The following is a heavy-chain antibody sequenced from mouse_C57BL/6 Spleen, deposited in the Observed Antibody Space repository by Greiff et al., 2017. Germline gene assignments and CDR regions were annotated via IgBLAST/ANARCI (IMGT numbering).Heavy chain of an antibody. J-gene: IGHJ4*01. Sequence: EVKLMESGGGLVKPGGSLKLSCAASGFTFSSYAMSWVRQTPEKRLEWVATISDGGSYTYYPDNVKGRFTISRDNAKNNLYLQMSHLKSEDTAMYYCARDYYYGSRDAMDYWGQGTSVTVSS. V-gene: IGHV5-4*01. CDR1: GFTFSSYA. CDR2: ISDGGSYT. CDR3: ARDYYYGSRDAMDY. D-gene: IGHD1-1*01.